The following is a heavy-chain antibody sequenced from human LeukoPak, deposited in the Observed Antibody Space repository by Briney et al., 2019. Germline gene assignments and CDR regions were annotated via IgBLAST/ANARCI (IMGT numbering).Heavy chain of an antibody. CDR2: IATDGGT. CDR1: GFTFSNYW. V-gene: IGHV3-74*01. Sequence: GESLKISFASSGFTFSNYWMHWGRQVPGKGLVWGSHIATDGGTSYADSVKGRFTISRYNAKSTLYLQMTSLRDEDTSVYYCVCVGLLKAGKEGPWGQGTLVTVSS. D-gene: IGHD6-13*01. CDR3: VCVGLLKAGKEGP. J-gene: IGHJ5*02.